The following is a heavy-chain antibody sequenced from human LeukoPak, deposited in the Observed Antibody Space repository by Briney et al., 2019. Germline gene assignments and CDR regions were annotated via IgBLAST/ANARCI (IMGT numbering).Heavy chain of an antibody. D-gene: IGHD4-17*01. CDR1: GGSISSGGYY. Sequence: PSQTLSLTCTVSGGSISSGGYYWSWIRQHPGKGLEWIGHIYYSGSTYYNPSLKSRVTISVDTSKNQFPLRLTSVTAADTAVYYCARDSRYGEPSYWGQGTLVTVSS. J-gene: IGHJ4*02. V-gene: IGHV4-31*03. CDR3: ARDSRYGEPSY. CDR2: IYYSGST.